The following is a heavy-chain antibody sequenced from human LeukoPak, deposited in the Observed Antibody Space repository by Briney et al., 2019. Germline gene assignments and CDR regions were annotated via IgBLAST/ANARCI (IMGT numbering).Heavy chain of an antibody. V-gene: IGHV1-69*04. CDR1: GGTFSSYA. Sequence: SVKVSCKASGGTFSSYAISWVRQAPGQGLEWMGRIIPNLGIANYAQKFQGRVTITADKSTSTAYMELSSLRSEDTAVYYCARDYDSSGYHNQGAFDIWGQGTMVTVSS. CDR2: IIPNLGIA. CDR3: ARDYDSSGYHNQGAFDI. J-gene: IGHJ3*02. D-gene: IGHD3-22*01.